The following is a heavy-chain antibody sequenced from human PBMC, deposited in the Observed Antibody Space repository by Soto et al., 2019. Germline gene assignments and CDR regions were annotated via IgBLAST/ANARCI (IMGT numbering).Heavy chain of an antibody. Sequence: GGSLRLSCAGSGFTFGDSYMSWIRQAPGKGLEWLSYISPGSRYPAYADSVKGRFTISRDNAKRSLYLQMMSLTAEDTAIYYYVRRRGAGPFHPWGQGPMGTVSS. V-gene: IGHV3-11*06. CDR2: ISPGSRYP. CDR1: GFTFGDSY. CDR3: VRRRGAGPFHP. J-gene: IGHJ5*02. D-gene: IGHD2-15*01.